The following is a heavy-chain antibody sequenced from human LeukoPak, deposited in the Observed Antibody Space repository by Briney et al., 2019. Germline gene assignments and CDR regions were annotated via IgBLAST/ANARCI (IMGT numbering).Heavy chain of an antibody. D-gene: IGHD3-22*01. J-gene: IGHJ3*02. CDR2: IYTSGST. V-gene: IGHV4-61*02. CDR3: AREGGLTMIGAFDI. CDR1: GGSISSGSYY. Sequence: SQTLSLTCTVSGGSISSGSYYWSWIRQPAGKGLEWIGRIYTSGSTNYNPSLKSRVTISVDTSKNQFSLKLSSVTAADTAVYYCAREGGLTMIGAFDIWGQGTMVTVSS.